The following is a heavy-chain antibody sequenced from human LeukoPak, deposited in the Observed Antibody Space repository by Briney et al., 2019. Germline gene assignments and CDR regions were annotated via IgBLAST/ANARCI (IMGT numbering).Heavy chain of an antibody. CDR2: IYTSGST. J-gene: IGHJ4*02. Sequence: SETLSLTCAVYGGSFSSYYWSWIRQPPGKGLEWIGHIYTSGSTNYNPSLKSRVTISVDTSKNQFSLKLSSVTAADTAVYYCARHFLGYDYWGQGTLVTVSS. V-gene: IGHV4-4*09. CDR1: GGSFSSYY. CDR3: ARHFLGYDY. D-gene: IGHD2-15*01.